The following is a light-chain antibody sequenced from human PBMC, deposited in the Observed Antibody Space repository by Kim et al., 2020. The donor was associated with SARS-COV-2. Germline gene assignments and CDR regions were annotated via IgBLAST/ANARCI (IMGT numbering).Light chain of an antibody. CDR3: QQASSLLHT. Sequence: DIQMTQSPSSVSASVGDRVTITCRASQGIGRWLAWYQQRPGKSPRLLIYATSSLQSGVPSRFSGTGSGTDFTLTISSLQPEDFATYFCQQASSLLHTFGGGTKVDIK. V-gene: IGKV1D-12*01. CDR2: ATS. CDR1: QGIGRW. J-gene: IGKJ4*01.